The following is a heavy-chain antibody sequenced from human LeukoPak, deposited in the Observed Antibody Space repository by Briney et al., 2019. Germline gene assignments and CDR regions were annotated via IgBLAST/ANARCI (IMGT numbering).Heavy chain of an antibody. CDR3: ARDQASSSSSPY. J-gene: IGHJ4*02. D-gene: IGHD2-2*01. Sequence: GGSLRLSCATSGFTFSSYAMSWVRQAPGKGLELVSGIGASGGSTYYADAVKGRFTISRENSKNTVNLQMNSLRAEDTAVYYCARDQASSSSSPYWGQGTLVTVSS. V-gene: IGHV3-23*01. CDR1: GFTFSSYA. CDR2: IGASGGST.